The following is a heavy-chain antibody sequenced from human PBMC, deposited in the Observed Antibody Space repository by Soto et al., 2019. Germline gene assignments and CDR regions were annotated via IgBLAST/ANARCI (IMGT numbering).Heavy chain of an antibody. J-gene: IGHJ4*02. CDR3: ASFSAAGIYFDY. D-gene: IGHD6-13*01. V-gene: IGHV4-31*03. CDR1: GGSISSGGYY. Sequence: QVQLQESGPGLVKPSQTLSLTCTVSGGSISSGGYYWSWIRQHPGKGLEWIGYIYYSGSTYYNPSLKSRVTISVDTSKNQFSLKLRSVTAAATAGYYCASFSAAGIYFDYWGQGTLVTVSS. CDR2: IYYSGST.